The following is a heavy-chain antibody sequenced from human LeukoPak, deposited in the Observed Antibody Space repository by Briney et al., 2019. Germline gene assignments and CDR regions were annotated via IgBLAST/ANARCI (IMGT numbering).Heavy chain of an antibody. D-gene: IGHD3-3*02. CDR1: GGSISSGSYY. V-gene: IGHV4-61*02. CDR2: IYTSGST. Sequence: PSQTLSLTRTVSGGSISSGSYYWSWIRQPAGKGLEWIGRIYTSGSTNYNPSLKSRVTISVDTSKNQFSLKLSSVTAADTAVYYCARGISSSRKSGFDYWGQGTLVTVSS. J-gene: IGHJ4*02. CDR3: ARGISSSRKSGFDY.